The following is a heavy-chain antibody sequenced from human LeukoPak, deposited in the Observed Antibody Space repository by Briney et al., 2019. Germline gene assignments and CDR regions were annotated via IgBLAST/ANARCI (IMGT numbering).Heavy chain of an antibody. CDR3: ARAGGYCSSTSCYVDAFDI. CDR1: GYSISSGYY. V-gene: IGHV4-38-2*02. CDR2: IYHSGST. J-gene: IGHJ3*02. D-gene: IGHD2-2*01. Sequence: PSETLSLTCTVSGYSISSGYYWGWIRQPPGQGLEWIGSIYHSGSTYYNPSLKSRVTISVDTSKNQFSLKLSSVTAADTAVYYCARAGGYCSSTSCYVDAFDIWGQGTMVTVSS.